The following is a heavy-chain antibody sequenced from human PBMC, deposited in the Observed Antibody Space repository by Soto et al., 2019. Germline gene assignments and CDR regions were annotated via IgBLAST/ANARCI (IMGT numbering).Heavy chain of an antibody. CDR1: GGSISSSNW. V-gene: IGHV4-4*02. Sequence: QVQLQESGPGLVKPSGTLSLTCAVSGGSISSSNWWSWVRQPPGKGLEWIGEIYHSGSTNYNPSLKGRVAISVDKSNNQFSLKLSSVTAADSAVYYCASLRCTNGVCYTGGAYWGQGTLVTVSS. J-gene: IGHJ4*02. D-gene: IGHD2-8*01. CDR2: IYHSGST. CDR3: ASLRCTNGVCYTGGAY.